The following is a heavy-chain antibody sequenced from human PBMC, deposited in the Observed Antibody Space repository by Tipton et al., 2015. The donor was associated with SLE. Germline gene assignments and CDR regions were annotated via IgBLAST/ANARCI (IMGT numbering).Heavy chain of an antibody. D-gene: IGHD3-3*01. CDR1: GFTFSTYS. Sequence: SLRLSCAASGFTFSTYSMNWVRQAPGKGLEWVSYISSRSSDIYYADSVQGRFTISRDNAKNSMYLQMNSLRDEDTAVYYCARDRFGGTVFGVVDYWGQGTPVTVSS. V-gene: IGHV3-48*02. J-gene: IGHJ4*02. CDR2: ISSRSSDI. CDR3: ARDRFGGTVFGVVDY.